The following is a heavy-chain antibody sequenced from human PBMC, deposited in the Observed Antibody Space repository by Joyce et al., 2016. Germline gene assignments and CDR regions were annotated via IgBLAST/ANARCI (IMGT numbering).Heavy chain of an antibody. CDR1: GFTFDDYA. CDR3: GRDRSIFGVGIIGYGMDV. D-gene: IGHD3-3*01. CDR2: ISWNSGYI. Sequence: EEQLVESGGGLVQSGRSLRLSCAASGFTFDDYAMHWVRQVPGKGLEWVSGISWNSGYIGYADSVKGRFTISRDNGKNSLYLQRNSLRTEDTALYYCGRDRSIFGVGIIGYGMDVWGQGTTVTVSS. J-gene: IGHJ6*02. V-gene: IGHV3-9*01.